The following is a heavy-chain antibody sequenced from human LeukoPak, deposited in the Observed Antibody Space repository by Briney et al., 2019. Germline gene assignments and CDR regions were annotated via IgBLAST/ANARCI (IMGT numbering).Heavy chain of an antibody. D-gene: IGHD4-11*01. CDR1: GGSISSGGYY. Sequence: SETLSLTCTVSGGSISSGGYYWSWVRQHPGKGLEWIGYIYYSGSTYYNPSLKSRVTISVDTSKNQFSLKLSSVTAADTAVYYCARDMTTVTYAFDIWGQGTMVTVSS. CDR3: ARDMTTVTYAFDI. J-gene: IGHJ3*02. V-gene: IGHV4-31*03. CDR2: IYYSGST.